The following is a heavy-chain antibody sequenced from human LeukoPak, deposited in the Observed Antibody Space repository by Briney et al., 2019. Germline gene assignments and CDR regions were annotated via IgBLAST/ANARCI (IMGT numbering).Heavy chain of an antibody. CDR2: ISGSGGTT. J-gene: IGHJ6*02. Sequence: GGSLRLSCAASGFTFSSYAMSWVRQAPGKGLEWVSVISGSGGTTYYADSVKGRFTISRDSSKNTLYLQMNSLRAEDTAAYYCAKVSGGGLYYDGMDVWGQGTTVTVSS. CDR3: AKVSGGGLYYDGMDV. V-gene: IGHV3-23*01. CDR1: GFTFSSYA. D-gene: IGHD1-14*01.